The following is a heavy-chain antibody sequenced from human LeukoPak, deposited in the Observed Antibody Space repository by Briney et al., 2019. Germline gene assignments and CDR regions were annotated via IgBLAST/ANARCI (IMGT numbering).Heavy chain of an antibody. CDR3: ARGPYSSSSEYFDY. Sequence: GGSLRLSCAASGFTFRSYETNWVRQAPGKGLEWVSYISSGGSTIYYADSEKGRFTISRDNAKNSLYLQMNSLRAEDTAVYYCARGPYSSSSEYFDYWGQGTLVTVSS. J-gene: IGHJ4*02. V-gene: IGHV3-48*03. CDR2: ISSGGSTI. CDR1: GFTFRSYE. D-gene: IGHD6-6*01.